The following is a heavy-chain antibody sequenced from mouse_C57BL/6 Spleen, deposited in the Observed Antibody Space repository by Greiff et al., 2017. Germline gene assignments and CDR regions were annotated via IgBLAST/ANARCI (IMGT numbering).Heavy chain of an antibody. CDR2: IYPGDGDT. V-gene: IGHV1-80*01. CDR1: GYAFSSYW. CDR3: ARSNCNYVYYFDY. D-gene: IGHD2-1*01. Sequence: QVQLKEPGAELVKPGASVKISCKASGYAFSSYWMNWVKQRPGKGLEWIGQIYPGDGDTNYNGKFKGKATLTADKASSTAYMQLSSLTSEDSAVYFCARSNCNYVYYFDYWGQGTTLTVSA. J-gene: IGHJ2*01.